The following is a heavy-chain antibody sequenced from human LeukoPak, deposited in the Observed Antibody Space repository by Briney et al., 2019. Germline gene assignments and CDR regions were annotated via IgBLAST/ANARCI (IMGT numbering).Heavy chain of an antibody. J-gene: IGHJ5*02. D-gene: IGHD1-26*01. V-gene: IGHV3-23*01. Sequence: GGFLRLSCAASGFTFSSYGMSWVRQAPGKGLEWVSAISGSGGSTYYADSVKGRFTISRDNSKNTLYLQMNSLRGEDTAVYYCAKSGMSGSYGNWFDPWGQGTLVTVSS. CDR3: AKSGMSGSYGNWFDP. CDR2: ISGSGGST. CDR1: GFTFSSYG.